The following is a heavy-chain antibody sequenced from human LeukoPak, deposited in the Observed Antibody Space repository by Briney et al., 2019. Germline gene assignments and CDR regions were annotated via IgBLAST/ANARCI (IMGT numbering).Heavy chain of an antibody. CDR2: IISDGSST. D-gene: IGHD2-15*01. CDR3: ARTRYCSGGSCYSGLNWFDP. CDR1: GFTFSSYW. J-gene: IGHJ5*02. V-gene: IGHV3-74*01. Sequence: GGSLRLSCAASGFTFSSYWMHWVRQAPGKGLVWVSRIISDGSSTSYADSVKGRFTISRDNAKNTLYLQMNSLRAEDTAVYYCARTRYCSGGSCYSGLNWFDPWGQGTLVTVSS.